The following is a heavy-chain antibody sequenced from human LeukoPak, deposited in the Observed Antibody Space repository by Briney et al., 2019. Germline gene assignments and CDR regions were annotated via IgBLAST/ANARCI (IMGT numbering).Heavy chain of an antibody. Sequence: GESLKISCKGSGYSFTSYWIGWVRQMPGKGLEWMGIIYPGDSDTRYSPSFQGQVTISADKSISTAYLQWSSLKASDTAMYYCAREGPVNYYGSGSYYTYWGQGTLVTVSS. D-gene: IGHD3-10*01. CDR2: IYPGDSDT. V-gene: IGHV5-51*01. J-gene: IGHJ4*02. CDR3: AREGPVNYYGSGSYYTY. CDR1: GYSFTSYW.